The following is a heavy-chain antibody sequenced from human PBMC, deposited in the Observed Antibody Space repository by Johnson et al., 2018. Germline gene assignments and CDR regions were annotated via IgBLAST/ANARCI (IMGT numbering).Heavy chain of an antibody. J-gene: IGHJ3*02. CDR3: AKESYYGSGSRRAFDI. CDR1: GFPFSSYG. CDR2: ISYDGSNK. D-gene: IGHD3-10*01. Sequence: QLSESGLGVVQPWRSLRLSCAASGFPFSSYGMHWVRQAPGKGLEWVAVISYDGSNKYYADSVKGRFTISRDNSKKTLYLQMNSLRAEDTAVYYCAKESYYGSGSRRAFDIWGQGTMVTVSS. V-gene: IGHV3-30*18.